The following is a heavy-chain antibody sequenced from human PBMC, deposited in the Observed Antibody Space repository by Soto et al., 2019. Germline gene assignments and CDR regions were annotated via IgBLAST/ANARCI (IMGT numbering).Heavy chain of an antibody. CDR3: AHSIVATLTSSDNWFDP. CDR1: GFSLSTSGVG. CDR2: IYWNDDK. J-gene: IGHJ5*02. Sequence: GPTLVNPTQTLTLTCTFSGFSLSTSGVGVGWSRQPPGKALEWLALIYWNDDKRYSPSLKSRLTITKDTSKNQVVLTMTNMDPVDTATYYCAHSIVATLTSSDNWFDPWGQGTLVTVSS. V-gene: IGHV2-5*01. D-gene: IGHD5-12*01.